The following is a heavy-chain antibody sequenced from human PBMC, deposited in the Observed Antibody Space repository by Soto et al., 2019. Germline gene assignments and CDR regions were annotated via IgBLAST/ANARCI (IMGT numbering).Heavy chain of an antibody. CDR2: ISSSGSTI. CDR1: GFTFSDYY. D-gene: IGHD3-22*01. Sequence: SLRLSCAASGFTFSDYYMSWIRQAPGKGLEWVSYISSSGSTIYYADSVKGRFTISRDNAKNSLYLQMNSLRAEDTAVYYCARRIWNSRGYLQARRWDWGQGTLVTVSS. J-gene: IGHJ4*02. V-gene: IGHV3-11*01. CDR3: ARRIWNSRGYLQARRWD.